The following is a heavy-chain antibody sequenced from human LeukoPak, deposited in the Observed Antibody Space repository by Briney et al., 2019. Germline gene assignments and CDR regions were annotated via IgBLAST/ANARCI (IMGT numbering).Heavy chain of an antibody. V-gene: IGHV3-53*01. CDR2: IYSGGST. J-gene: IGHJ4*02. Sequence: GGSLRLSCAASGFTFSSYAMSWVRQAPGKGLEWVSVIYSGGSTYYADSVKGRFTISRDNSKNTLYLQMNSLRAEDTAVYYCARDHWYCSSTSCYSDYWGQGTLVTVSS. CDR1: GFTFSSYA. D-gene: IGHD2-2*01. CDR3: ARDHWYCSSTSCYSDY.